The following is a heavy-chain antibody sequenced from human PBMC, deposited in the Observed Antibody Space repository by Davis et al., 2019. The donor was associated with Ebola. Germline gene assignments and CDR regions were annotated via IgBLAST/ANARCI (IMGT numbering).Heavy chain of an antibody. CDR2: ISGSSTFI. J-gene: IGHJ6*03. CDR3: ARVGASGADRDV. Sequence: GESLKISCEASGFTFSSYSMNWVRQAPGKGLEWVSIISGSSTFIYYADSVEGRFTISRDDANNSLHLQMNSLRAEDSALYYCARVGASGADRDVWGKGTTVTVSS. V-gene: IGHV3-21*01. CDR1: GFTFSSYS. D-gene: IGHD3-10*01.